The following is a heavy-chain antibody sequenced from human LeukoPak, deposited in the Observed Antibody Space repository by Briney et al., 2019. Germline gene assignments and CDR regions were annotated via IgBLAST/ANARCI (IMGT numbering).Heavy chain of an antibody. V-gene: IGHV1-18*01. J-gene: IGHJ1*01. CDR3: ATATQPRGYFLH. CDR1: GGTFSSYA. D-gene: IGHD2-2*01. CDR2: ISVNNGGT. Sequence: GASVKVSCKASGGTFSSYAISWVRQAPGQGLEWMGWISVNNGGTNYAQSFQDRVTLTRDTSTNTAYLELRSLRSDDTAIIYCATATQPRGYFLHWGQGTLVTVYS.